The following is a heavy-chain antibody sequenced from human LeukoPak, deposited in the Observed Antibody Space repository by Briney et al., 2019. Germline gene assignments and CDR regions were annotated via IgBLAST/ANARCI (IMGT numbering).Heavy chain of an antibody. D-gene: IGHD3-3*01. CDR1: GFTFSSYW. Sequence: GGSLRLSCVTSGFTFSSYWMSWVRQTPGKGLEWVANIDQDGSGKNYVDSVKGRHTISRDNAKNLLFLQMNSLRPEDTAVYYCAGGPGFLIDCWGQGTLVTVSS. V-gene: IGHV3-7*01. J-gene: IGHJ4*02. CDR2: IDQDGSGK. CDR3: AGGPGFLIDC.